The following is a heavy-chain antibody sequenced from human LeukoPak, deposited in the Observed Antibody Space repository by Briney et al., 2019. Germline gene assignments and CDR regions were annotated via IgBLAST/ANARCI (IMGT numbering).Heavy chain of an antibody. CDR3: ARHASVDGNWPRPLDY. V-gene: IGHV4-39*01. CDR2: IYYSGST. D-gene: IGHD6-19*01. Sequence: PSETLSLTCTVSGGSISSSPYYWGWIRQPPGKGLEWSGNIYYSGSTYYNASLKTRVTISVDTSKNQFSLKLTSVTAADTAVYYCARHASVDGNWPRPLDYWGQGSLVTVSS. J-gene: IGHJ4*02. CDR1: GGSISSSPYY.